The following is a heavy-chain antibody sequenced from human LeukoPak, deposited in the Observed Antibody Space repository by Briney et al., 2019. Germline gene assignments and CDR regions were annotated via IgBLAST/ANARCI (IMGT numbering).Heavy chain of an antibody. J-gene: IGHJ4*02. V-gene: IGHV3-23*01. CDR1: GFAFSSYA. D-gene: IGHD2-21*01. Sequence: GGSLRLSCAASGFAFSSYAMSWVRQAPGKGLEWVSAISGSGVSTYYADSVEGRFTISRDTSKNTLYLQMISLKAEDTAIYYCAKDRLPCSGNCNSDYYFDSCGQGALVTVSS. CDR2: ISGSGVST. CDR3: AKDRLPCSGNCNSDYYFDS.